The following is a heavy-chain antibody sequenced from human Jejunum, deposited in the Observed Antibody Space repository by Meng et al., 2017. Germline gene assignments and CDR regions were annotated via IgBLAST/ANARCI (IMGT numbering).Heavy chain of an antibody. CDR3: ASSIAAAVGYYFDY. CDR1: GGSFGSGGYY. Sequence: QVQLQESGPGLVKPSPTLSLTCTVSGGSFGSGGYYWSWIRQHPERGLEWIGYVYYSGSTYYNPSLKSRVAISVDTSKNQFSLKLSSVTAADTAVYYCASSIAAAVGYYFDYWGLGTLVTVSS. CDR2: VYYSGST. V-gene: IGHV4-31*03. J-gene: IGHJ4*02. D-gene: IGHD6-13*01.